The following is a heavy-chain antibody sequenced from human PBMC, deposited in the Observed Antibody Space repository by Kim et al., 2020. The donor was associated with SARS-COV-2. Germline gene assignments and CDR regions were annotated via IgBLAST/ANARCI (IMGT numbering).Heavy chain of an antibody. Sequence: GGSLRLSCAASGFTFSSYGMHWVRQAPGKGLEWVAVISYDGSNKYYADSVKGRFTISRDNSKNTLYLQMNSLRAEDTAVYYCAKTAQSPPDGYSPRKGYYFDYWGQGTLVTVSS. D-gene: IGHD5-18*01. CDR1: GFTFSSYG. J-gene: IGHJ4*02. V-gene: IGHV3-30*18. CDR2: ISYDGSNK. CDR3: AKTAQSPPDGYSPRKGYYFDY.